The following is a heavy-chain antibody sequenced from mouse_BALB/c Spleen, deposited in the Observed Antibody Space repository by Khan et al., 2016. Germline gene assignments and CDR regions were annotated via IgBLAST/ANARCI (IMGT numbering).Heavy chain of an antibody. CDR1: GFTFNTYA. CDR3: GRHGVFYGMDY. CDR2: IRSKSNNYAK. V-gene: IGHV10-1*02. J-gene: IGHJ4*01. Sequence: EVQLVESGGGLVQPKGSLKLSCAASGFTFNTYAMNWVRQAPGKGLEWVARIRSKSNNYAKYYADSVKDRFTISRDDSQSMLYLQMNNLKTEDTAMYCCGRHGVFYGMDYWGQGTSVNVSS.